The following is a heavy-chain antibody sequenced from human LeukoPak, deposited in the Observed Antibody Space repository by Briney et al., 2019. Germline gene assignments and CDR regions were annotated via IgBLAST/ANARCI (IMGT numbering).Heavy chain of an antibody. CDR2: INSDESST. D-gene: IGHD5-18*01. CDR1: GFTFSGYW. J-gene: IGHJ3*02. CDR3: VRDGYSYGFMLASAI. V-gene: IGHV3-74*01. Sequence: GSLRLSCAASGFTFSGYWMHWVRQAPGKGLVWVSRINSDESSTSYADSVKGRFTISRDSAKNTLYLQMNSLRAEDTAVYYCVRDGYSYGFMLASAIWGLGTRVTVSS.